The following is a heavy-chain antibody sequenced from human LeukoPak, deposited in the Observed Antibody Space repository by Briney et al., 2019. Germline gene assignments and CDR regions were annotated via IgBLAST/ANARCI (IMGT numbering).Heavy chain of an antibody. CDR2: IYYTGST. V-gene: IGHV4-39*07. D-gene: IGHD3-10*01. CDR3: ARGQLGLMVRGRRSWFDP. CDR1: GGSISSSSYY. J-gene: IGHJ5*02. Sequence: SETLSLTCTVSGGSISSSSYYWGWIRQPPGKGLEWVGTIYYTGSTYYNPSLQSRVTISVDTSKNQFSLKLSSVTAADTAVYYCARGQLGLMVRGRRSWFDPWGQGTLVTVSS.